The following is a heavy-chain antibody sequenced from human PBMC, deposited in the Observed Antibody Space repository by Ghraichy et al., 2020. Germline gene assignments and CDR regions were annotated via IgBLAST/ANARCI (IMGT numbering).Heavy chain of an antibody. CDR1: GFTFDDYA. D-gene: IGHD5-24*01. CDR3: AKSRERWLQFLGIFY. V-gene: IGHV3-9*01. J-gene: IGHJ4*02. CDR2: ISWNSGSI. Sequence: LSLTCAASGFTFDDYAMHWVRQAPGKGLEWVSGISWNSGSIGYADSVKGRFTISRDNAKNSLYLQMNSLRAEDTALYYCAKSRERWLQFLGIFYWGQGTLVTVSS.